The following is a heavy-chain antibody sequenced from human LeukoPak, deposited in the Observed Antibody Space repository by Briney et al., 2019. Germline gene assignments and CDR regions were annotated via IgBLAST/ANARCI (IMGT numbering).Heavy chain of an antibody. CDR2: ISSSSSYI. D-gene: IGHD2-21*02. CDR1: GFTFGSYS. V-gene: IGHV3-21*01. CDR3: ARDFYSRYCGGDCYSLQSSYQDY. J-gene: IGHJ4*02. Sequence: GGSLRLSCAASGFTFGSYSMNWVRQAPGKGLEWVSSISSSSSYIYYADSVKGRFTISRDNAKNSLYLQMNSLRAEDTAVYYCARDFYSRYCGGDCYSLQSSYQDYWGQGTLVTVSS.